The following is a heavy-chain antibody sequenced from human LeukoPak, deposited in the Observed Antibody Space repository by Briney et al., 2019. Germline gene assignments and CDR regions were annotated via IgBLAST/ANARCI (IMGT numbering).Heavy chain of an antibody. D-gene: IGHD6-19*01. V-gene: IGHV4-39*01. Sequence: PSETLSLTCTVSGGSISSSSYYWGWLRQPPGKGLEWIGSIYYSASTYYNPSHKSRVTISVDTCKNQCSLKLSSVTAADTAVYYCARLNSSGHFDYWGQGTLVTVSS. CDR1: GGSISSSSYY. CDR3: ARLNSSGHFDY. J-gene: IGHJ4*02. CDR2: IYYSAST.